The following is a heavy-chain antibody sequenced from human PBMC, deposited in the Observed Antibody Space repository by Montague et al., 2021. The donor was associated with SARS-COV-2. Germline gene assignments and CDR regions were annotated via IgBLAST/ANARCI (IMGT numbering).Heavy chain of an antibody. CDR2: INHSGTA. D-gene: IGHD2-2*01. J-gene: IGHJ3*01. Sequence: SETLSLTCVVYGGSFSVYYWSWLRQSPRRGLEWIAEINHSGTANYNPSLKSRVSISVDTSKNQFTLNLTSVTAADTAMYYCAKEREVVRAARTLVAFDLWGQGTMVTVSS. CDR1: GGSFSVYY. CDR3: AKEREVVRAARTLVAFDL. V-gene: IGHV4-34*01.